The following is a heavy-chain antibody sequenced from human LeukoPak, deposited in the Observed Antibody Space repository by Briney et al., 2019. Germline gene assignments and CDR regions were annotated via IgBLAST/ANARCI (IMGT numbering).Heavy chain of an antibody. CDR3: ARATDFDY. Sequence: PPETLSLTCAVYGGSFSGYYWSWIRQPPGKGLEWIGEINHSGSTNYNPSLKSRVTISVDTSKNQFSLKLSSVTAADTAVYYCARATDFDYWGQGTLVTVSS. J-gene: IGHJ4*02. V-gene: IGHV4-34*01. CDR2: INHSGST. CDR1: GGSFSGYY. D-gene: IGHD4-17*01.